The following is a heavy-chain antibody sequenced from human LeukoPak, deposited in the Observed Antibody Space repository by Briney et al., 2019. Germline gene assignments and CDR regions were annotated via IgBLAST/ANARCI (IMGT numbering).Heavy chain of an antibody. Sequence: GGSLRLSCTTSGFTFSNYYMNWVRQAPGKGLEFVSSISSSSTYIYYADSVKGRFTISRDDAKNSLYLQMNSLRAEDTALYCCARDQRGGTYSDYWGQGTLVTVSS. CDR1: GFTFSNYY. J-gene: IGHJ4*02. CDR2: ISSSSTYI. CDR3: ARDQRGGTYSDY. D-gene: IGHD1-26*01. V-gene: IGHV3-21*01.